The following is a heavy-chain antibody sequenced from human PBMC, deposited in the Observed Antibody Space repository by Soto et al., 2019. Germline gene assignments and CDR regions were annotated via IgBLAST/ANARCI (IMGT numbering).Heavy chain of an antibody. CDR3: ARSAVSPFGGLIGPFDY. D-gene: IGHD3-16*02. CDR1: GYTLTGYA. V-gene: IGHV1-3*01. CDR2: INAGNGNT. J-gene: IGHJ4*02. Sequence: ASVKVSCKASGYTLTGYAMHWVRQAPGQRLEWMGWINAGNGNTKYSQKFQGRVTITRDTSASTAYMELSSLRSEDTAVYYCARSAVSPFGGLIGPFDYWGQGNLVTVSS.